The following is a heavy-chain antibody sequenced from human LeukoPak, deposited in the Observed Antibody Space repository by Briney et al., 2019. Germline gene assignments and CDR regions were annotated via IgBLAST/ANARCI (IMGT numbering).Heavy chain of an antibody. CDR1: GGSFSGYY. CDR2: INHSGST. CDR3: ARGAHYDILTGSPLYYHFDY. V-gene: IGHV4-34*01. Sequence: SETLSLTCAVYGGSFSGYYWSWIRQPPGKGLEWIGEINHSGSTNYNPSLKSRVTISVDTSKNQFSLKLSSVTAADTAVYYCARGAHYDILTGSPLYYHFDYWGQGTLVTVSS. D-gene: IGHD3-9*01. J-gene: IGHJ4*02.